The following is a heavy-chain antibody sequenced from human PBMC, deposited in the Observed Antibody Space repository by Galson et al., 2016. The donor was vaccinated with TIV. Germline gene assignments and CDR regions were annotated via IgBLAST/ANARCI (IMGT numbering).Heavy chain of an antibody. CDR1: GLSLSTSGMC. J-gene: IGHJ4*02. CDR3: ARSLFSDYSGYWVDH. V-gene: IGHV2-70*11. D-gene: IGHD3-22*01. CDR2: IDWDDDK. Sequence: PALVKPTQTLTLTCTFSGLSLSTSGMCVSWIRQPPGKALEWLARIDWDDDKNYSPFLKTRLTISKDTSKNQVVLTMSSMDPVDTATYYCARSLFSDYSGYWVDHWGQGTLVTVSS.